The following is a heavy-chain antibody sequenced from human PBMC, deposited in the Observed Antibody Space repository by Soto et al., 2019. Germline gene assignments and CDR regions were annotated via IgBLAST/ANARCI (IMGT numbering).Heavy chain of an antibody. CDR1: GYTFTVYY. D-gene: IGHD2-8*01. CDR3: ARGDSTDCSNGVCSFFYNHDMDV. J-gene: IGHJ6*02. V-gene: IGHV1-2*04. Sequence: ASVKVSCKASGYTFTVYYMHWVRQAPGQGLEWLGRINPKSGGTSTAQKFQGWVTMTTDTPISTASMELTRLTSDDTAIYYCARGDSTDCSNGVCSFFYNHDMDVWGQGTTVTVSS. CDR2: INPKSGGT.